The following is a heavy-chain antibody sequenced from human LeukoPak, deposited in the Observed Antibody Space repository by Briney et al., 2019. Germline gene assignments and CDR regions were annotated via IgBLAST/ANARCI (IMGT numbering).Heavy chain of an antibody. D-gene: IGHD6-13*01. CDR1: GFTFSDHV. J-gene: IGHJ6*03. V-gene: IGHV3-49*04. CDR2: IRSRAYGGTT. Sequence: GGSLRLSCRVSGFTFSDHVMSWVRQAPGKGLEWVGFIRSRAYGGTTEYAASVKDRFTISRDDSKSIAYLQMNSLKTEDTAVYYCTRARGSSRWYDYYYYMDVWGKGTTVTISS. CDR3: TRARGSSRWYDYYYYMDV.